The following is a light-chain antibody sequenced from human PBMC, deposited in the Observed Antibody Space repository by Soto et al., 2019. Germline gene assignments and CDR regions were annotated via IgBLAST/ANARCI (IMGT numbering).Light chain of an antibody. CDR3: QSYDNSLTYV. J-gene: IGLJ1*01. CDR1: SSNIGAPYD. CDR2: GNS. Sequence: QSVLTQPPSVSGAPGQRVTISCTGSSSNIGAPYDVHWYQQLPGTAPKLLIYGNSNRPSGVPDRFSGSKSGTSASLAITGLQAEDEADYYCQSYDNSLTYVFGTGTKLTV. V-gene: IGLV1-40*01.